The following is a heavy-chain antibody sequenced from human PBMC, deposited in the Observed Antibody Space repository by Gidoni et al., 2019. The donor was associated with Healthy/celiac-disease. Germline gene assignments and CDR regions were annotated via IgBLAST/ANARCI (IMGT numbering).Heavy chain of an antibody. V-gene: IGHV4-59*01. Sequence: QVQLQESGPGLVKPSETLSLPCTVPGGSLSRYYWRWIRQPPGKGLEWIGYIYYSGSTNPNPALKRRVTMSVDTSKNQFSLKLSSVTAADTAVYYCARSAVGYCSGGSCNEGWYFDLWGRGTLVTVSS. D-gene: IGHD2-15*01. CDR3: ARSAVGYCSGGSCNEGWYFDL. CDR2: IYYSGST. J-gene: IGHJ2*01. CDR1: GGSLSRYY.